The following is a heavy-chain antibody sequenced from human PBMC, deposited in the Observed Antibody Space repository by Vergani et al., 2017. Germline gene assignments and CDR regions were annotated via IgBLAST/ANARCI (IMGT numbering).Heavy chain of an antibody. V-gene: IGHV3-30*18. CDR2: ISYDGTHK. Sequence: QVHLVESGGGVVQPGRSLRLSCVVSGFTSSYYGMHWVRQAPGKGLEWVAVISYDGTHKYYADSVKGRFTISRDNSKSTLYLQMNSLRTEDTAVYYCAKKSCGTPGCQIGYFNEWGQGTLVTVSS. J-gene: IGHJ1*01. CDR1: GFTSSYYG. D-gene: IGHD1-1*01. CDR3: AKKSCGTPGCQIGYFNE.